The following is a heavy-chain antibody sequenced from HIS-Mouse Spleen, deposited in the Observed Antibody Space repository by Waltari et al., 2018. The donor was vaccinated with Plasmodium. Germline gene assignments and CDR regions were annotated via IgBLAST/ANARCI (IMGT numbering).Heavy chain of an antibody. CDR1: GYTFTRYG. V-gene: IGHV1-18*01. J-gene: IGHJ3*02. CDR3: ARGSAGDAFDI. Sequence: QVQLVQSGTDMKKPGASVKVSCKASGYTFTRYGIHWVRQAPGQGLEWMGWISAYNGNTNYAQKLQGRVTMTTDTSTSTAYMQLRSLRSDDTAVYFCARGSAGDAFDIWGQGTMVTVSS. CDR2: ISAYNGNT. D-gene: IGHD6-19*01.